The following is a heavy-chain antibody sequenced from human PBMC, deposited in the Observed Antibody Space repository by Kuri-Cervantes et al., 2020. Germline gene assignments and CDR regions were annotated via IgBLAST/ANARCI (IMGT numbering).Heavy chain of an antibody. Sequence: GESLKISCAASGFTFSSYAMIWVRQAPGKGLEWVSGISGSGGRTHYADSVEGRFTISRDNSKNTLYLQMDSLRVEDSAVYYCAKDYSWSFEYWGQGTPVTVSS. J-gene: IGHJ4*02. CDR3: AKDYSWSFEY. D-gene: IGHD2-21*01. V-gene: IGHV3-23*01. CDR1: GFTFSSYA. CDR2: ISGSGGRT.